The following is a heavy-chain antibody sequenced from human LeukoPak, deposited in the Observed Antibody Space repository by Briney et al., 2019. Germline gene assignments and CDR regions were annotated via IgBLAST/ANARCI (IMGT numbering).Heavy chain of an antibody. CDR2: IKHRGST. V-gene: IGHV4-34*01. J-gene: IGHJ3*02. CDR1: GGSFSVYY. Sequence: ASETLSLTCAVYGGSFSVYYWSWIRQPPGKGLEWIGEIKHRGSTNYNPSLKSRVTISVDTSKNQFSLKLSSVTAADTAVYYCAGGSKFSGYGIWGQGTMVTVSS. D-gene: IGHD5-12*01. CDR3: AGGSKFSGYGI.